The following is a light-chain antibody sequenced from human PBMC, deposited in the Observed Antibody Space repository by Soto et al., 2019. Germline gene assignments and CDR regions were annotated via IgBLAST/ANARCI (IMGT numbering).Light chain of an antibody. V-gene: IGLV1-47*01. CDR1: SSNLGSDF. J-gene: IGLJ1*01. CDR2: RSN. Sequence: QSVLTQPPSASGTPGQKVTISCSGSSSNLGSDFVYLYQQLPGTAPKLLMYRSNERPSGIPDRFSGSKSGTSASLAISGLRSEDEADYYCAAWDDSLSGSVFGTGTKVTVL. CDR3: AAWDDSLSGSV.